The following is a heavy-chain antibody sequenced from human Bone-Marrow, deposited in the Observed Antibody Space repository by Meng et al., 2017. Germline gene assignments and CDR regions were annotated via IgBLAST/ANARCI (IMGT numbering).Heavy chain of an antibody. CDR2: ISYDGSNK. CDR3: AGGITMVRGAREGAFDI. CDR1: GFIFSSYA. Sequence: GESLNTSCAAAGFIFSSYAMHWARQAPGKGLEWVAVISYDGSNKYYADSVKGRSTIPRDNSKNTLYLQMNSLGAEDTAVYYCAGGITMVRGAREGAFDIWGQGTKVTVSS. D-gene: IGHD3-10*01. V-gene: IGHV3-30*04. J-gene: IGHJ3*02.